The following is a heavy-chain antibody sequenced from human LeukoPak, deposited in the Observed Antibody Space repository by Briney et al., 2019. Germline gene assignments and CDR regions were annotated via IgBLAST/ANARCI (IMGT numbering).Heavy chain of an antibody. CDR2: IWSDASNQ. CDR3: ARDILTGSQSRFQH. CDR1: VFSFSTYA. D-gene: IGHD3-9*01. J-gene: IGHJ1*01. Sequence: GTSLRLSCAASVFSFSTYAMHWVRQAPGKGLDWVAMIWSDASNQYYADSVKGRFTISRDNSKNTLYLQMNSLRAEDTAVYYCARDILTGSQSRFQHWGQGTLVTVSS. V-gene: IGHV3-30*19.